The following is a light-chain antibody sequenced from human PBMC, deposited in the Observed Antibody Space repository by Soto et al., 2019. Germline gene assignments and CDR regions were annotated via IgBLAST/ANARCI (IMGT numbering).Light chain of an antibody. J-gene: IGKJ3*01. CDR3: QLRSDWLFS. Sequence: EIVLTQSPATLSLSPGERGTLSCRASQSIGVYLAWYQQKSGHAPRLLIYDASTRATGIPARFSGSGSGRDFTLTISSLEPEDFAVYYCQLRSDWLFSFGPGTTVEMK. CDR1: QSIGVY. CDR2: DAS. V-gene: IGKV3-11*02.